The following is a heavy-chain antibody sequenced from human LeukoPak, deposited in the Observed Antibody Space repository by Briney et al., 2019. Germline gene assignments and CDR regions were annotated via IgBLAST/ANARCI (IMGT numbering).Heavy chain of an antibody. D-gene: IGHD6-13*01. V-gene: IGHV3-30*04. CDR2: ISYDESNK. Sequence: GGSLRLSCAASGFTFSTYPMHCVREAPGEGLGRGAVISYDESNKYYADSVKGRFTISRDNSKNTLYLQMNSLRAEDTAVYYCARVWDSRSWYAFHIWGQGTTVTVSS. CDR3: ARVWDSRSWYAFHI. J-gene: IGHJ3*02. CDR1: GFTFSTYP.